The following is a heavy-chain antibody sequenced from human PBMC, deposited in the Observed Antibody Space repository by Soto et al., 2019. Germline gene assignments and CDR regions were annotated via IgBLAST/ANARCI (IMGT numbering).Heavy chain of an antibody. CDR1: GGSISSYY. CDR2: IYTSGST. CDR3: ARNMDDFWSGYIYYYYGMDV. D-gene: IGHD3-3*01. J-gene: IGHJ6*02. V-gene: IGHV4-4*07. Sequence: PSETLSLTCTVSGGSISSYYWSWIRQPAGKGLEWIGRIYTSGSTNYNPSLKSRVTMSVDTSKNQFSLKLSSVTAADTAVYYCARNMDDFWSGYIYYYYGMDVWGQVTTVTVSS.